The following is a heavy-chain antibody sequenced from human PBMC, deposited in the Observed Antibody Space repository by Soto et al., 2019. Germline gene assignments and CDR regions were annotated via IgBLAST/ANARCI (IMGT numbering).Heavy chain of an antibody. CDR3: AKDFKVSGSHYGTLNYYYGMDV. Sequence: GGSLRLSCAASGFTFSTYGMQWVRQAPGKGLEWVAVISYDGYLKYYVDTVKGRFTVARDNSKNTLFLEMNSLRVEDTAVYFCAKDFKVSGSHYGTLNYYYGMDVWGQGTTVTVSS. CDR2: ISYDGYLK. V-gene: IGHV3-30*18. D-gene: IGHD3-10*01. CDR1: GFTFSTYG. J-gene: IGHJ6*02.